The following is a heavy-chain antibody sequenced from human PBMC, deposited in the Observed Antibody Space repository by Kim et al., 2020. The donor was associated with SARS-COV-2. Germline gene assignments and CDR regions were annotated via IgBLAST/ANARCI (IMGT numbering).Heavy chain of an antibody. CDR3: ARSGNGYNAFGI. CDR2: ISTRGEAI. CDR1: GLSFSDSY. Sequence: GGSLRLSCAASGLSFSDSYMNWVRQAPGKGLEWLSFISTRGEAIFYADSVEVRFTISRDNAKNSLYLQMNYLRDEDTAVYYCARSGNGYNAFGIWGQGVLVTVSS. J-gene: IGHJ4*02. D-gene: IGHD5-12*01. V-gene: IGHV3-11*01.